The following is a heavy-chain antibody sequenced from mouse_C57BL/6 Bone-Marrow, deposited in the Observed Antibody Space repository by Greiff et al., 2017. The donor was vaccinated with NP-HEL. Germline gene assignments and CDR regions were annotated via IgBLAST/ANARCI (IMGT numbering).Heavy chain of an antibody. Sequence: EVKVEESGGGLVQPGGSMKLSCVASGFTFSNYWMNWVRQSPEKGLEWVAQIRLKSDNYATHYAESVKGMFTISRDDSKSSVYLQMNNLRAEDTGIYYCTGLIYYGPPYYFDYWGQGTTLTVSS. J-gene: IGHJ2*01. V-gene: IGHV6-3*01. D-gene: IGHD2-1*01. CDR3: TGLIYYGPPYYFDY. CDR2: IRLKSDNYAT. CDR1: GFTFSNYW.